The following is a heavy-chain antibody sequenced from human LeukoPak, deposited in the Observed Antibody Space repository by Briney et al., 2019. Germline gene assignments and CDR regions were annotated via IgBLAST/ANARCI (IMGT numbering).Heavy chain of an antibody. CDR3: ARVDSGTYYMPFDY. CDR2: IYHSGTT. D-gene: IGHD1-26*01. Sequence: SETLSLTCTVSGGSLIPYYWSWIRQPPGKGLEWIGYIYHSGTTNYSPPLKGRATLSVDTSKNQISLRLSSVTAADTAVYFCARVDSGTYYMPFDYWGQGSLVTVSS. CDR1: GGSLIPYY. J-gene: IGHJ4*02. V-gene: IGHV4-59*01.